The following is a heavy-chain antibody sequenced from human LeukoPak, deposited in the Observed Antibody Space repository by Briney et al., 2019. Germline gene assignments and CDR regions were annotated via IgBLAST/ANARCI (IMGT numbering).Heavy chain of an antibody. Sequence: KSSETLSLTCAVSGGSISSGGYSWSWIRQPPGKGLEWIGEINHSGSTNYNPSLKSRVTISVGTSKNQFSLWLSSVTAADTAVYFCAIGGSDWYIDSWGQGTLVTVSS. J-gene: IGHJ5*01. D-gene: IGHD6-13*01. CDR2: INHSGST. V-gene: IGHV4-34*01. CDR3: AIGGSDWYIDS. CDR1: GGSISSGGYS.